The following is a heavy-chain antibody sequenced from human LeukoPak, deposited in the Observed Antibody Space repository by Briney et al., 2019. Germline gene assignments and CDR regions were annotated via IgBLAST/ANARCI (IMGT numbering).Heavy chain of an antibody. CDR1: GGSISSSNW. Sequence: PWETLSLTCAVSGGSISSSNWWSWVRQPPGKGLEWIGEIYHSGSTNYNPSLKSRVTISVDKSKNQFSLKLSSVTAADTAVYYCASSVGASHGAFDIWGQGTMVTVSS. D-gene: IGHD1-26*01. CDR2: IYHSGST. CDR3: ASSVGASHGAFDI. J-gene: IGHJ3*02. V-gene: IGHV4-4*02.